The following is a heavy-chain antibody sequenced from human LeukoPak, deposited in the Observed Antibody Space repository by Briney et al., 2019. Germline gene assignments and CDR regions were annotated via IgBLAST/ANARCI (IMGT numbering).Heavy chain of an antibody. J-gene: IGHJ3*02. CDR2: FDPEDGET. CDR3: ATSSYYDSSGYYRSAFDI. Sequence: GASVKVSCKVSGYTLNELSMHWVRQAPGKGLEWMGGFDPEDGETIYAQKFQGRVTMTEDTSTDTAYMELSSLRSEDTAVYYCATSSYYDSSGYYRSAFDIWGQGTMVTVSS. D-gene: IGHD3-22*01. V-gene: IGHV1-24*01. CDR1: GYTLNELS.